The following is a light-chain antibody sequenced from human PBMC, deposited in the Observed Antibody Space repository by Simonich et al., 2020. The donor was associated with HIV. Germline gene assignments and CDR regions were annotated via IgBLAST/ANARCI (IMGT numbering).Light chain of an antibody. CDR1: ALPKKY. J-gene: IGLJ3*02. V-gene: IGLV3-10*01. CDR2: EDS. Sequence: SFELTQPSSVSVSPRQTAKITCSGDALPKKYAFWYKQKSGKSLVLVIYEDSKRPSGIPERFSGSSSGTMATLTISGAQVEDESDYYCYSTDDSGNSWVFGGGTKLTVL. CDR3: YSTDDSGNSWV.